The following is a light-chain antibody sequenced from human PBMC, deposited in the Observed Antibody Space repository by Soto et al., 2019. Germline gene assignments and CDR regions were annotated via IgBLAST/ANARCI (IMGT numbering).Light chain of an antibody. CDR3: QQYGSAPWT. J-gene: IGKJ1*01. V-gene: IGKV3-20*01. CDR2: ATS. CDR1: QSFNSRY. Sequence: EIVLAQSPGTLSLSPGDRATLSCRASQSFNSRYLAWFQQRPGQAPRLLIYATSSRAADIPDRFSGSGPGTDFTLTINRLEPEDFAVYYCQQYGSAPWTFGQGTKVEIK.